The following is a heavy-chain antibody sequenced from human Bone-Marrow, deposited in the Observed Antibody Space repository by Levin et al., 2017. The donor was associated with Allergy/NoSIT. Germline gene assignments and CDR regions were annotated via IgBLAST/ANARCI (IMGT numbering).Heavy chain of an antibody. Sequence: SGPTLVKPTQTLTLTCTFSGFSLSTSGVGVDWIRQSPGKALEWLALIYWDDDKRYSPSLKTRLTITKDISKNQVVLTMTNMDPLDTATYYCARRSGSHLPTRSWFDPWGQGILVTVSS. CDR1: GFSLSTSGVG. D-gene: IGHD1-26*01. J-gene: IGHJ5*02. V-gene: IGHV2-5*02. CDR3: ARRSGSHLPTRSWFDP. CDR2: IYWDDDK.